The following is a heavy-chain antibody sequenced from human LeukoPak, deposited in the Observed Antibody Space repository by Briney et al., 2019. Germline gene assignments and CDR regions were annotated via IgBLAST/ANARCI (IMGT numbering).Heavy chain of an antibody. CDR3: AKDISSYYGSGSYYNY. CDR1: GFTFSSYA. D-gene: IGHD3-10*01. J-gene: IGHJ4*02. Sequence: GGSLRLSCAASGFTFSSYAMSWVRQAPGKGLEWVAGISAGGGSTYYADSVKGRFTISRDNSKNMLYLQLNSLRAEDTAVYYCAKDISSYYGSGSYYNYWGQGTLVTVSS. V-gene: IGHV3-23*01. CDR2: ISAGGGST.